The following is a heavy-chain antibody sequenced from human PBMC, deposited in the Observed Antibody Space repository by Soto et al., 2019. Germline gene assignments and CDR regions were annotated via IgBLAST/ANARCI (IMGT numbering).Heavy chain of an antibody. CDR1: GGSFSGYY. CDR2: INHSGST. D-gene: IGHD4-17*01. Sequence: SETLSLTCAVYGGSFSGYYWSWIRQPPGKGLEWIGEINHSGSTNYNPSLKSRVTISVDTSKNQFSLKLSSVTAADTAVYYCARVTVTTLGYFDYWGQGTLVTVS. CDR3: ARVTVTTLGYFDY. V-gene: IGHV4-34*01. J-gene: IGHJ4*02.